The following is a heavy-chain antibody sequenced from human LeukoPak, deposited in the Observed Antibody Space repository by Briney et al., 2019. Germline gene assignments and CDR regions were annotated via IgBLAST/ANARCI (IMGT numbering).Heavy chain of an antibody. Sequence: GGSLRLSCAASGFTFSRYAVHWVRQAPGKGLEWVALISYDGSSKYYADSAKGQFTISRDNSKNTLYLQMNSLRAEDTAVYYCARELVQHAFDIWGQGTMVTVSS. D-gene: IGHD1/OR15-1a*01. J-gene: IGHJ3*02. CDR1: GFTFSRYA. CDR2: ISYDGSSK. V-gene: IGHV3-30-3*01. CDR3: ARELVQHAFDI.